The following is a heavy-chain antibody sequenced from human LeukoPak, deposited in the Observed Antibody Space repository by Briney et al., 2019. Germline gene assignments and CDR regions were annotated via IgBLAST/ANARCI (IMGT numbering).Heavy chain of an antibody. J-gene: IGHJ6*03. D-gene: IGHD4-17*01. CDR1: GFTFSTYE. Sequence: PGGSLRLSCAASGFTFSTYEMTWVRQSPGKGLEWVSYISSSGSTIYYADSVKGRFTISRDNSKNTLYLQMNSLRAEDTAVYYCATSHDDYGDQDYYMDVWGKGTTVTVSS. CDR2: ISSSGSTI. CDR3: ATSHDDYGDQDYYMDV. V-gene: IGHV3-48*03.